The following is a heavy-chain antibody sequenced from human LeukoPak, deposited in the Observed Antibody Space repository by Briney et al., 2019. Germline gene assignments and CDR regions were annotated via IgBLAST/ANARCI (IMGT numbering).Heavy chain of an antibody. CDR2: IIPIFGTA. D-gene: IGHD3-9*01. CDR3: ARGPGLRALSVYLRN. V-gene: IGHV1-69*13. Sequence: GASVKVSRKASGYTFTSYYMHWVRQAPGQGLEWMGGIIPIFGTANYAQKFQGRVTITADESTSTAYMELSSLRSEDTAVYYCARGPGLRALSVYLRNGGQGTLATVS. CDR1: GYTFTSYY. J-gene: IGHJ4*02.